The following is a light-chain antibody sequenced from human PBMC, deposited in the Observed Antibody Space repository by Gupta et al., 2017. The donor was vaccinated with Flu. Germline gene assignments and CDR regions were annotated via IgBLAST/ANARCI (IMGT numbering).Light chain of an antibody. V-gene: IGKV3-20*01. CDR2: GAS. CDR3: QQDGRSPHT. CDR1: QSVSSSY. Sequence: EIVLRQSPGTLSLSPGERATLSCRASQSVSSSYLAWYQQKPGQAPRLLIYGASSRATGIPDRFSGSGSGTDFTLTISRLEPEDFAVYYCQQDGRSPHTFGQGTKMEIK. J-gene: IGKJ2*01.